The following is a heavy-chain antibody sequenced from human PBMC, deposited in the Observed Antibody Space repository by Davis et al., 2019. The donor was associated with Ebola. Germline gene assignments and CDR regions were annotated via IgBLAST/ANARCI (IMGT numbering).Heavy chain of an antibody. Sequence: PGGSLRLSCAASGFTFNSYWIYWVRQAPGKGLVWVSRISPDGSSTSYADSVKGRFTISRDNAENSLYLQMNSLRAEDTAVYYCARGGYSYYWGQGTLVTVSS. D-gene: IGHD2-15*01. V-gene: IGHV3-74*01. J-gene: IGHJ4*02. CDR1: GFTFNSYW. CDR2: ISPDGSST. CDR3: ARGGYSYY.